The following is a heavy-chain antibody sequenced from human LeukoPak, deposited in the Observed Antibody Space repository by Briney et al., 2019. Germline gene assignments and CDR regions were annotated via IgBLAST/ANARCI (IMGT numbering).Heavy chain of an antibody. D-gene: IGHD4-17*01. CDR2: ISSSSNYI. CDR1: GFAFSSYS. Sequence: LEGSPRLSCAASGFAFSSYSMNWVRQAPGKGLEWVSFISSSSNYIYYADSVKGRFIISRDNAKNSLYLQMNSLRAEDTAVYYCARNAYGAQTPSDVWGQGTTVTVSS. J-gene: IGHJ6*02. CDR3: ARNAYGAQTPSDV. V-gene: IGHV3-21*04.